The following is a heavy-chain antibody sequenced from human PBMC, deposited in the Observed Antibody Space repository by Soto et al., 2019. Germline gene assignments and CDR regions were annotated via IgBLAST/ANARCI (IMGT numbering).Heavy chain of an antibody. CDR1: GGFISRGGYY. CDR2: IHYRGST. J-gene: IGHJ4*02. V-gene: IGHV4-31*03. CDR3: ARCRDAFGFDS. D-gene: IGHD2-2*01. Sequence: QVQLQESGPGLVEPSQTLSLTCSGSGGFISRGGYYWSWIRQFPGQGLEWIGYIHYRGSTYYNPSLKSRGSISVDMSKNQLSLNLTSVTAVDTAVYYCARCRDAFGFDSWGQGTLVTVSS.